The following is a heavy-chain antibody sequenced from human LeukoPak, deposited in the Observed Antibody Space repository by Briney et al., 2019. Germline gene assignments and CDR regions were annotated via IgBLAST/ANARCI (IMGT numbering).Heavy chain of an antibody. CDR1: GFTFSSYG. CDR2: ISYDESNK. D-gene: IGHD1-26*01. Sequence: GGSLRLSCAASGFTFSSYGMHWVRQAPGKGLEWVAVISYDESNKYYADSVKGRFTISRDNSKDTLYLQTNSLRAEDTAVYYCATDRNSGKYYDYWGQGTLVSVSS. J-gene: IGHJ4*02. V-gene: IGHV3-30*03. CDR3: ATDRNSGKYYDY.